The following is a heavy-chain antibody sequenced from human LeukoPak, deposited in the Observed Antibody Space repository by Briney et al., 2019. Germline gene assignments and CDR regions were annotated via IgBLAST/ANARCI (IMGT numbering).Heavy chain of an antibody. CDR2: LNPNSGGT. Sequence: ASVKVSCKASGYTFTGYYMHWVRQAPRQGLEWMGWLNPNSGGTNYAQKFQGRVTMTRDTSISTAYMELSRLRSDDTAVYYCARHPIVVVPAAAINWFDPWGQGTLVTVSS. J-gene: IGHJ5*02. CDR1: GYTFTGYY. V-gene: IGHV1-2*02. CDR3: ARHPIVVVPAAAINWFDP. D-gene: IGHD2-2*01.